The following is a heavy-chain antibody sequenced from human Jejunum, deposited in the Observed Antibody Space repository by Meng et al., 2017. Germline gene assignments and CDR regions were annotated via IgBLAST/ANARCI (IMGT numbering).Heavy chain of an antibody. CDR3: ARDSMGSLDY. V-gene: IGHV4-61*08. CDR1: GGSVGRAGYQ. CDR2: ANT. D-gene: IGHD1-26*01. J-gene: IGHJ4*02. Sequence: VNPQESGPGLARPSETLSLICPVSGGSVGRAGYQWGWIRQPPGRGLEWIGYANTNYNPSLKRRVTISLDTSRNLFSLSLTSVTAADTAVYYCARDSMGSLDYWGQGILVTASS.